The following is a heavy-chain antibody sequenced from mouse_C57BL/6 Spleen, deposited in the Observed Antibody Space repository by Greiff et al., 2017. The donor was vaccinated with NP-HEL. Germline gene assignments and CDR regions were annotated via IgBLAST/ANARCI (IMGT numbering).Heavy chain of an antibody. J-gene: IGHJ3*01. CDR3: TTVYGSSWAWFAY. D-gene: IGHD1-1*01. CDR1: GFNIKDDY. V-gene: IGHV14-4*01. Sequence: EVQLQQSGAELVRPGASVKLSCTASGFNIKDDYMHWVKQRPEQGLEWIGWIDPENGDTEYASKFQGKATITADTSSNTAYLQLSSLTSEDTAVYYFTTVYGSSWAWFAYWGQGTLVTVSA. CDR2: IDPENGDT.